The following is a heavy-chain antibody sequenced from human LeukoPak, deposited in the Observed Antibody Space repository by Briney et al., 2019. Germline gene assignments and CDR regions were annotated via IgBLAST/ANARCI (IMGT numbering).Heavy chain of an antibody. J-gene: IGHJ4*02. CDR3: ARIFIRNGYSSYFDC. CDR1: GFSISSGHY. Sequence: SETLSLTCTVSGFSISSGHYWGWVRQPPGAGLEWIGSVYQSGTTYYNPSLKSRVTTSVSMSKNQFSLRLMPVTAADTVVYYCARIFIRNGYSSYFDCWGQGTLVTVSS. CDR2: VYQSGTT. V-gene: IGHV4-38-2*02. D-gene: IGHD5-18*01.